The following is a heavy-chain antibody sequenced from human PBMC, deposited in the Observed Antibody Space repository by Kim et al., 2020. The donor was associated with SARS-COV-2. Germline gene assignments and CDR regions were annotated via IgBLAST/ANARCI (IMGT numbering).Heavy chain of an antibody. CDR1: GGSISSSSYY. V-gene: IGHV4-39*01. CDR3: ARMVLDGNSYYYYYGMDV. CDR2: IYYSGST. Sequence: SETLSLTCTVSGGSISSSSYYWGWIRQPPGKGLEWIGSIYYSGSTYYNPSLKSRVTISVDTSKNQFSLKLSSVTAADTAVYYCARMVLDGNSYYYYYGMDVWGQGTTVTVSS. D-gene: IGHD4-17*01. J-gene: IGHJ6*02.